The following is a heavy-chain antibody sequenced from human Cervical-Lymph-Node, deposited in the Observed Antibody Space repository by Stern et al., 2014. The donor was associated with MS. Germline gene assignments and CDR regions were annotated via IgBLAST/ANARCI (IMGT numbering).Heavy chain of an antibody. CDR3: ARVPQLPRKQLVPQRYYYGMDV. Sequence: VQLEESGPGLVKPSQTLSLTCTVSGGSISSGGYYWSWIRQHPGKGLEWIGYIYYSGSTYYNPSLKSRVTISVDTSKNQFSLKLSSVTAADTAVYYCARVPQLPRKQLVPQRYYYGMDVWGQGTTVTVSS. J-gene: IGHJ6*02. CDR2: IYYSGST. V-gene: IGHV4-31*03. D-gene: IGHD6-6*01. CDR1: GGSISSGGYY.